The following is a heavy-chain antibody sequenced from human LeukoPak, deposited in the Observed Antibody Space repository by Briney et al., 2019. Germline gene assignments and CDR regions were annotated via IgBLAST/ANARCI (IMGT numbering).Heavy chain of an antibody. CDR1: GFTFSSYA. V-gene: IGHV3-64D*06. Sequence: PGGSLRLSCSASGFTFSSYAMHWVRQAPGKGLEYVSAISSNGGSTYYADSVEGRFTISRDNSKNTLYLQMSSLRAEDTAVYYCVKGGSSWSGDCDYWGQGTLVTVSS. CDR3: VKGGSSWSGDCDY. D-gene: IGHD6-13*01. CDR2: ISSNGGST. J-gene: IGHJ4*02.